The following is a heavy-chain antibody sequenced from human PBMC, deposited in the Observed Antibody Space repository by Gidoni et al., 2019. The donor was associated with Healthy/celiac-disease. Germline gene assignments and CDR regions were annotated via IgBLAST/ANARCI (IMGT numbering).Heavy chain of an antibody. CDR3: ANSIVVVPAAQGDWFDP. CDR2: IIPIFGTA. Sequence: QMQLVQSGAEVKKPGSSVKVSCKASGGTFSSYAISWVRQAPGQGLEWMGGIIPIFGTANYAQKFQGRVKITADESTSTAYMELSSLRSEDTAVYYCANSIVVVPAAQGDWFDPWGQGTLVTVSS. J-gene: IGHJ5*02. CDR1: GGTFSSYA. V-gene: IGHV1-69*01. D-gene: IGHD2-2*01.